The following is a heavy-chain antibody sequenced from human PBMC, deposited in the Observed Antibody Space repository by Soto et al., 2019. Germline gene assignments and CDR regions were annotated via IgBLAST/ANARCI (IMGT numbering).Heavy chain of an antibody. CDR1: GFTFSSYS. J-gene: IGHJ5*02. Sequence: PGGSLRLSCAASGFTFSSYSMNWVRQAPGKGLEWVSSISSSSSYIYYADSVKGRFTISRDNAKNSLYLQMNSLRAEDTAVYYCARDFDYDILTGPGWFDPWGQGTLVTVSS. CDR2: ISSSSSYI. V-gene: IGHV3-21*01. CDR3: ARDFDYDILTGPGWFDP. D-gene: IGHD3-9*01.